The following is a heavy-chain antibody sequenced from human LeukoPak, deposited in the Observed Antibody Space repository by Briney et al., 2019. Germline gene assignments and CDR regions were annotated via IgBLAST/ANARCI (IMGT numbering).Heavy chain of an antibody. CDR1: GGSFSGYY. J-gene: IGHJ4*02. Sequence: SETLSLTCAVYGGSFSGYYWSWIRQPPGKGLEWIGEINHSGSTYYNPSLKSRVTISVDTSKNQFSLKLSSVTAADTAVYYCARAIRWSYFDYWGQGTLVTVSS. CDR2: INHSGST. CDR3: ARAIRWSYFDY. V-gene: IGHV4-34*01. D-gene: IGHD3-10*01.